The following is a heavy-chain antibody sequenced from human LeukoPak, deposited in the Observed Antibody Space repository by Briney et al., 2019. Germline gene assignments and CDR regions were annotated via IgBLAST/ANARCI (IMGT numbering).Heavy chain of an antibody. CDR2: IYTSGST. CDR1: GGSISSGSYY. V-gene: IGHV4-61*02. CDR3: ARDFGGYSYGSASLWFDP. Sequence: SETLSLTCTVSGGSISSGSYYWSWIRQAAGKGLEWIGRIYTSGSTNYNPSLKSRVTISVDTSKNQFSLKLSSVTAAATAVYYCARDFGGYSYGSASLWFDPWGQGTLVTVSS. D-gene: IGHD5-18*01. J-gene: IGHJ5*02.